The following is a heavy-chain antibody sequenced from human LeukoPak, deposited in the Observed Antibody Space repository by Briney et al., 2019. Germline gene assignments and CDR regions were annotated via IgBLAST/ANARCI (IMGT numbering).Heavy chain of an antibody. V-gene: IGHV5-51*01. CDR2: IYPDDSNT. D-gene: IGHD6-13*01. J-gene: IGHJ6*03. CDR3: ARQGAAGKYYYYYMDV. Sequence: GESLKISCQGSGYNFPVYWIGWVRQMPGQGPEWMGIIYPDDSNTIYGPSFQGQVTISADKSINTAYLEWSSLKASDTAIYYCARQGAAGKYYYYYMDVWGKGTTVTVSS. CDR1: GYNFPVYW.